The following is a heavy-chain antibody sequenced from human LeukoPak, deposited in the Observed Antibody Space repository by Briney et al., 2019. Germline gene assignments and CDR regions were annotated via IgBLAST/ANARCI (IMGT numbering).Heavy chain of an antibody. Sequence: PGGSLRLSCAASGFTFSSYWMHWVRQAPGKGLVWVSRINSDGSSTSYADSVKGRFTISRDNAKNTLYLQMNSLRAEDTAVYYCARGDPHGYDSSGYYYXLEYXGXGTXVTVX. V-gene: IGHV3-74*01. D-gene: IGHD3-22*01. J-gene: IGHJ4*02. CDR1: GFTFSSYW. CDR2: INSDGSST. CDR3: ARGDPHGYDSSGYYYXLEY.